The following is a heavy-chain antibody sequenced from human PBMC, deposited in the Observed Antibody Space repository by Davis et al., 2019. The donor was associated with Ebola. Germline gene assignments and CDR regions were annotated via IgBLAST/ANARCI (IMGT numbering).Heavy chain of an antibody. CDR2: IYADGST. Sequence: GESLKISCAVSGFNVRNNYLNWVRQAPGKGLQWVSVIYADGSTYYADSVKGRFTISRDTSKNTMFLQMTGLRAEDTAIYYCARGGLPSALDLWGQGTMVSVSS. CDR3: ARGGLPSALDL. J-gene: IGHJ3*01. CDR1: GFNVRNNY. D-gene: IGHD3-16*01. V-gene: IGHV3-53*01.